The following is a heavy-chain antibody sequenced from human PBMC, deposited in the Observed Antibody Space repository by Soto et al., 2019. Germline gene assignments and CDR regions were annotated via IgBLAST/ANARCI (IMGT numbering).Heavy chain of an antibody. CDR3: AKDDTGSIDY. Sequence: GGSLRLSCACSGFSFPHYFMHLVRQPPGKGLEWVSLISGDGGATYYADSVKGRFTISRDNSKQSLYLQMNSLRPEDTAFYYCAKDDTGSIDYWGQGALVTVSS. D-gene: IGHD7-27*01. CDR1: GFSFPHYF. CDR2: ISGDGGAT. V-gene: IGHV3-43*01. J-gene: IGHJ4*02.